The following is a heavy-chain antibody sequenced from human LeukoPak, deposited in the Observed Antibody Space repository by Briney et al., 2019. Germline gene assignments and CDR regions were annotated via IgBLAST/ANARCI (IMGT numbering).Heavy chain of an antibody. J-gene: IGHJ4*02. V-gene: IGHV3-23*01. D-gene: IGHD2-2*01. CDR2: ISGSGGST. CDR1: GFTFSSYA. CDR3: AKELGDIVVVPAASFDY. Sequence: GGSLRLSGAASGFTFSSYAMSWVRQAPGKGLEWVSAISGSGGSTYYADSVKGRFTISRDNSKNTLYLQMNSLRAEDTAVYYCAKELGDIVVVPAASFDYWGQGTLVTVSS.